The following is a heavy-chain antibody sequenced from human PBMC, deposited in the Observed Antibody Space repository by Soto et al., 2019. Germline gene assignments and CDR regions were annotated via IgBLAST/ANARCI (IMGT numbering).Heavy chain of an antibody. CDR3: ARERAIPFNSFDP. V-gene: IGHV4-59*01. CDR2: IYYSGST. Sequence: PSETLSLTCTVSGGSISSYYWSWIRQPPGKGLEWIGYIYYSGSTNYNPSLKSRVTISVDTSKNQFSLKLSSVTAADTAVYYCARERAIPFNSFDPWGQGTLVTVSS. CDR1: GGSISSYY. D-gene: IGHD2-2*01. J-gene: IGHJ5*02.